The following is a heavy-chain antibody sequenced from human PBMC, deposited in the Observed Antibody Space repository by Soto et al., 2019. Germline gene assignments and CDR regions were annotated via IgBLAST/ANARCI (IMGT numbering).Heavy chain of an antibody. Sequence: SLSNTVSEGKFSDYDRSWIRQAPGKGLEWVSYIGSSGSTIYYADSVKGRFTISRDNAKNSLYLQMNSLRAEDTAVYFCARDRGGYLDYLVQRTLVPGFS. CDR3: ARDRGGYLDY. D-gene: IGHD3-10*01. V-gene: IGHV3-11*01. J-gene: IGHJ4*02. CDR1: EGKFSDYD. CDR2: IGSSGSTI.